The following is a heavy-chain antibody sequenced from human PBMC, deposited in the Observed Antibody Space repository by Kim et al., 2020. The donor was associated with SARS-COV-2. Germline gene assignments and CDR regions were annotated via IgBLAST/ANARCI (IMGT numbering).Heavy chain of an antibody. CDR3: AKELTWIQSTYGMDV. CDR2: ISWNSGSI. D-gene: IGHD5-18*01. CDR1: GFTFSNYA. J-gene: IGHJ6*02. V-gene: IGHV3-9*01. Sequence: GGSLRLSCAASGFTFSNYAMHWVRQAPGKGLEWVSGISWNSGSICYADSVKGRFTISRDNAKNSLYLQMNSLRAEDTALYYCAKELTWIQSTYGMDVWGQGTTVTVSS.